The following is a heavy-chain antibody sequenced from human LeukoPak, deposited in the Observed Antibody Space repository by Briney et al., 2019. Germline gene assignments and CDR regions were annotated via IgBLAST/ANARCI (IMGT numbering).Heavy chain of an antibody. CDR2: IDPSGSYT. V-gene: IGHV5-10-1*01. D-gene: IGHD3-10*01. J-gene: IGHJ4*02. CDR3: ARILYGSGSYYNIAFDY. CDR1: GYSFTSYW. Sequence: GESLKISCKGSGYSFTSYWISWVRQMPGKGLEWMGRIDPSGSYTNYSPSFQGHVTISADKSISTAYLQWSSLKASDTAMYYCARILYGSGSYYNIAFDYWGQGTLVTVSS.